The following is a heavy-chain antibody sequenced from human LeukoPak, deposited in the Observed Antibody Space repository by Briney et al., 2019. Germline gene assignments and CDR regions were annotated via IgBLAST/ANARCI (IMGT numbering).Heavy chain of an antibody. D-gene: IGHD3-22*01. CDR1: GGSISSGGYY. V-gene: IGHV4-30-2*01. Sequence: PSQTLSLTCTVSGGSISSGGYYWSWIRQPPGKGLEWIGYIYHSGSTYYNPSLKSRVTISVDTSKNQFSLKLSSVTAADTAVYYCARGPFGIFDSSGYYWGVKSAIFDYWGQGTLVTVSS. CDR3: ARGPFGIFDSSGYYWGVKSAIFDY. CDR2: IYHSGST. J-gene: IGHJ4*02.